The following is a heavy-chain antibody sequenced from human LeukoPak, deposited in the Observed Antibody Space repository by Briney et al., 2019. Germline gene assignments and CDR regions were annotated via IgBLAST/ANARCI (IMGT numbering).Heavy chain of an antibody. V-gene: IGHV3-53*01. J-gene: IGHJ4*02. CDR1: GFTVSSNY. D-gene: IGHD3-10*01. Sequence: PGGSLRLSCAASGFTVSSNYMSWVRQAPGKGLEWVSVIYSGGSTYYADSVKGRFTISRDNSKNTLYLQMNSLRAEDTAVYYCAKDGWNYYGSGSYYIYDYDYWGQGTLVTVSS. CDR2: IYSGGST. CDR3: AKDGWNYYGSGSYYIYDYDY.